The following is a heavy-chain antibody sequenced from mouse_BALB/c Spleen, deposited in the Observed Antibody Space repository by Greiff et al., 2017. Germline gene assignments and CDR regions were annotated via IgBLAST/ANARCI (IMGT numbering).Heavy chain of an antibody. J-gene: IGHJ3*01. CDR2: ISYDGSN. Sequence: EVKLVESGPGLVKPSQSLSLTCSVTGYSITSGYYWNWIRQFPGNKLEWMGYISYDGSNNYNPSLKNRISITRDTYKNQFFLKLNSVTTEDTATYYCARAGDYDAWFAYWGQGTLVTVSA. V-gene: IGHV3-6*02. CDR1: GYSITSGYY. D-gene: IGHD2-4*01. CDR3: ARAGDYDAWFAY.